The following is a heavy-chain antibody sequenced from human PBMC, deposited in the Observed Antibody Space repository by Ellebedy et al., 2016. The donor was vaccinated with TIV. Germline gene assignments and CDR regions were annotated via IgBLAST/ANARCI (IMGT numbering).Heavy chain of an antibody. CDR1: GGTFSSYA. CDR3: ARDCGGSCSYYYYGMDV. CDR2: IIPIFGTA. Sequence: SVKVSXXASGGTFSSYAISWVRQAPGQGLEWMGGIIPIFGTANYAQKFQGRVTITADESTSTAYMELSSLRSEDTAVYYCARDCGGSCSYYYYGMDVWGQGTTVTVSS. J-gene: IGHJ6*02. D-gene: IGHD2-15*01. V-gene: IGHV1-69*13.